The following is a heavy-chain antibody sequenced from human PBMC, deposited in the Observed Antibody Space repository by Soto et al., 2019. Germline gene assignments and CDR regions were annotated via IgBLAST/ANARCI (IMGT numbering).Heavy chain of an antibody. D-gene: IGHD2-2*01. CDR2: IYYSGTT. CDR1: GDSIMRDSYY. Sequence: SETLSLTCTVSGDSIMRDSYYWNWIRQHPGKGLEWIGYIYYSGTTAYNPSLKTRVTISPDTSKNQFSLNLSSVTAADTAVYYCARDRGGGYQLLPYYYYYGMDVWGQGTTVTVAS. V-gene: IGHV4-31*03. CDR3: ARDRGGGYQLLPYYYYYGMDV. J-gene: IGHJ6*02.